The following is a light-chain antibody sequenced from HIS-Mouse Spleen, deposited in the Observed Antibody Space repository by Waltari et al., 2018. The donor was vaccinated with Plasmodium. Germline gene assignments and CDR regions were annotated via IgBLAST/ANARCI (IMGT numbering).Light chain of an antibody. Sequence: QSDLTQPASVSGSPGQSITISCTGTSSDVGSYNLFSWYQQHPGKAPKLMIYEGSKRPSGVSNRFSGSKSGNTASLTISGLQAEDEADYYCCSYAGSSTFVVFGGGTKLTVL. V-gene: IGLV2-23*03. J-gene: IGLJ2*01. CDR1: SSDVGSYNL. CDR3: CSYAGSSTFVV. CDR2: EGS.